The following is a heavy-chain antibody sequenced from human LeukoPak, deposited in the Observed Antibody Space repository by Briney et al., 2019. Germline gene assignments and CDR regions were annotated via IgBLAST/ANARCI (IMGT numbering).Heavy chain of an antibody. CDR2: IYISGST. J-gene: IGHJ3*02. Sequence: SETLSLTRMVSVGAISRGSCYWLCIRRPAGKGRECMGRIYISGSTNYNPALKSRVTISVDTSKNQFSLKLSSVTAADTAVYYCPRDLHYYHSSGSLGAFDIWGQGTMVTVSS. CDR1: VGAISRGSCY. D-gene: IGHD3-22*01. CDR3: PRDLHYYHSSGSLGAFDI. V-gene: IGHV4-61*02.